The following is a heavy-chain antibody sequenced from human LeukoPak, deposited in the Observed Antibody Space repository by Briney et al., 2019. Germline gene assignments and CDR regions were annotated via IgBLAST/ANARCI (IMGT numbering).Heavy chain of an antibody. Sequence: ASVKVSYKASGYTFTSYGISWVRQAPGQGLEGMGWISGYNGNMNYAQKFQGRVTMTTETATRTAYMELTSLRFDDTAVYYCARDRARDYWVYWGQGTLVTVSS. CDR2: ISGYNGNM. CDR3: ARDRARDYWVY. J-gene: IGHJ4*02. CDR1: GYTFTSYG. V-gene: IGHV1-18*01. D-gene: IGHD3-10*01.